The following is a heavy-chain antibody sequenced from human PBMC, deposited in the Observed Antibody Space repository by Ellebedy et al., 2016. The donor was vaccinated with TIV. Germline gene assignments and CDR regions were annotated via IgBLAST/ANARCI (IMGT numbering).Heavy chain of an antibody. J-gene: IGHJ4*02. CDR2: ISGGGDKT. CDR3: RPGHYSGS. Sequence: GGSLRLSXAVSGIRFSNFFMSWFRQAPGKGLEWVSTISGGGDKTYLADSVKGRFIISRDNFRNTLYLQMNGLTTDDMAVYYCRPGHYSGSWGLGSLVTVSS. V-gene: IGHV3-23*01. CDR1: GIRFSNFF.